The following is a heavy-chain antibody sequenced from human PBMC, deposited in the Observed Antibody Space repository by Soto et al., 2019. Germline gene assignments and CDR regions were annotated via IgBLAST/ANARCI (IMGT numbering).Heavy chain of an antibody. J-gene: IGHJ6*02. CDR1: GYTLTELS. Sequence: ASVKVSCKVSGYTLTELSMHWVRQAPGKGLEWMGGFDPEAGETIYAQKFQGRVTMTEDTSTDTAYMELSSLRSEDTAVYYCATSITMVRGVIPVYGMDVWGQGTTVTV. D-gene: IGHD3-10*01. CDR2: FDPEAGET. V-gene: IGHV1-24*01. CDR3: ATSITMVRGVIPVYGMDV.